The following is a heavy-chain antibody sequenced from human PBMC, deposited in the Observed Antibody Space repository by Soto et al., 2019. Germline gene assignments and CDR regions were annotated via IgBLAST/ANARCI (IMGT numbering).Heavy chain of an antibody. V-gene: IGHV3-23*01. CDR1: GFTFSSYA. D-gene: IGHD5-12*01. CDR2: ISGSGGST. Sequence: EVQLLESGGGLVQPGGSLRLSCAASGFTFSSYAMSWVRQAPGKGLEWVSAISGSGGSTYYADSVKGRFTISRDNSKNTLYLQMNSLRAEDTAVCYCAKLDIVATSHFDYWGQGTLVTVSS. CDR3: AKLDIVATSHFDY. J-gene: IGHJ4*02.